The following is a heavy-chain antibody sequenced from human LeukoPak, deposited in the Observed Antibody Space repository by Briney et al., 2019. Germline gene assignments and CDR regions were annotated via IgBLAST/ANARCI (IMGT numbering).Heavy chain of an antibody. CDR3: VVSIQAAAIPAFDS. CDR2: INPKNGGT. Sequence: GASVKVSCKASGYNFAHNIHWVRQAPGHGHEFMGWINPKNGGTKYAQNFQGRVTMTRDTSISTVYMELSSLGSDDTAVYYCVVSIQAAAIPAFDSWGQGTLVTVSS. CDR1: GYNFAHN. D-gene: IGHD6-25*01. V-gene: IGHV1-2*02. J-gene: IGHJ4*02.